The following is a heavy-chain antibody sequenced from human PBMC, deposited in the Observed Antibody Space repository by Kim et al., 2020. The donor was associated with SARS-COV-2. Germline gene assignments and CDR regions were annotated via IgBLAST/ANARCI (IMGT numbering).Heavy chain of an antibody. D-gene: IGHD3-10*01. J-gene: IGHJ6*02. CDR1: GGTFSSYA. CDR2: IIPIFGTA. Sequence: SVKVSCKASGGTFSSYAISWVRQAPGQGLEWMGGIIPIFGTANYAQKFQDRVTITADESTSTAYMERSRLRSKDPAVYYCARGASTMVQGGIIDYYYGMDVWGQGTPVTVSS. CDR3: ARGASTMVQGGIIDYYYGMDV. V-gene: IGHV1-69*13.